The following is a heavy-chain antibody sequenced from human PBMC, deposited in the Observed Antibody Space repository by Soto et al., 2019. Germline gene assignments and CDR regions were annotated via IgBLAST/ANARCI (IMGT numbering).Heavy chain of an antibody. D-gene: IGHD3-3*01. CDR2: ISYDGSNK. CDR3: ANTWGAGGFLEWLRGGMDV. CDR1: GFTFSSYG. J-gene: IGHJ6*02. Sequence: PGRSLRISCAAPGFTFSSYGMQSVRQAPGKGLEWVAVISYDGSNKYYADSVKGRFTISRDNSKNTLYLQMNSLRAEDTAVYYCANTWGAGGFLEWLRGGMDVWGQGTTVTVSS. V-gene: IGHV3-30*18.